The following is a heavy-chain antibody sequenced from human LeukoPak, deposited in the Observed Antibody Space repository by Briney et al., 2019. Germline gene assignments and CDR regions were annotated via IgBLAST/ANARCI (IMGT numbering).Heavy chain of an antibody. V-gene: IGHV1-18*01. CDR3: AILRGYFDL. CDR2: ISAYNGNT. J-gene: IGHJ2*01. CDR1: GYTFTSYG. Sequence: ASVKVSCKASGYTFTSYGISWVRQAPGQGLEWMGWISAYNGNTNYAQKFQGRVTMTRGTSISTAYMELSRLRSDDTAVYYCAILRGYFDLWGRGTLVTVSS.